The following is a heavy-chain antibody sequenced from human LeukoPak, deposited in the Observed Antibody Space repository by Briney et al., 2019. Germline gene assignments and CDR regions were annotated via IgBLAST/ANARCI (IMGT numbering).Heavy chain of an antibody. V-gene: IGHV4-59*01. CDR2: IYYSGST. J-gene: IGHJ3*02. D-gene: IGHD2-2*01. Sequence: PSETLSLTCTVSGGSISSYYWSWIRQPPGKGLEWIGYIYYSGSTNYNPSLKSRVTISVDTSKNQFSLKLSSVIAADTAVYYCARERNHCSSTSCSDAFDIWGQGTMVTVSS. CDR3: ARERNHCSSTSCSDAFDI. CDR1: GGSISSYY.